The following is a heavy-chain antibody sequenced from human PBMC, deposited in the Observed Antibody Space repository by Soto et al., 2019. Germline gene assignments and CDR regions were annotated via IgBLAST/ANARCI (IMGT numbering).Heavy chain of an antibody. Sequence: ASVKVSCKASGYRFTGYGLHWVRQAPGQGLQWMGWMNPSSGNTGYAQKFQGRVTMTRNTSISTAYMELSSLRSEDTAVYYCASGADGSSWYTDYGMDVWGQGTTVTVSS. J-gene: IGHJ6*02. CDR2: MNPSSGNT. CDR1: GYRFTGYG. CDR3: ASGADGSSWYTDYGMDV. D-gene: IGHD6-13*01. V-gene: IGHV1-8*02.